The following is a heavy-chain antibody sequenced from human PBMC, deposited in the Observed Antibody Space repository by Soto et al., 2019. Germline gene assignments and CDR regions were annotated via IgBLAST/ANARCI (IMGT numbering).Heavy chain of an antibody. J-gene: IGHJ5*02. Sequence: GGSLRLSCAASGFTFSSYSMNWVRQAPGKGLEWVSYISSSSSYIYYADSVKGRFTISRDKAKNSLYLQMNSLRAEDTAVYYWAGEWWPYCSSTSFYPYWFDPWGQGTLVTVSS. D-gene: IGHD2-2*01. CDR3: AGEWWPYCSSTSFYPYWFDP. CDR1: GFTFSSYS. CDR2: ISSSSSYI. V-gene: IGHV3-21*01.